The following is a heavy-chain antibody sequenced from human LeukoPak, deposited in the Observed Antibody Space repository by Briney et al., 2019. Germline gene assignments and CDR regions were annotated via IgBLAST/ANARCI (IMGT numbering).Heavy chain of an antibody. CDR3: ARDSHLEYSSSSFDL. CDR1: GGSISSYY. J-gene: IGHJ2*01. CDR2: IYYSGST. D-gene: IGHD6-6*01. Sequence: SETLSLTCTVSGGSISSYYWSWIRQPPGKGLEWIGYIYYSGSTNYNPSLKSRVTISVDTSKNQFSLKLSSVTAADTAVYYCARDSHLEYSSSSFDLWGRGTLVTVSS. V-gene: IGHV4-59*01.